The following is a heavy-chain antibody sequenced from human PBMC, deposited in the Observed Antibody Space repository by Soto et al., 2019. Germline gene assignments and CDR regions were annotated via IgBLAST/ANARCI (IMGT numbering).Heavy chain of an antibody. Sequence: SETLSLTCAVYGGSFSGYCWSWIRQPPGKGLEWIGEINHSGSTNYNPSLKSRVTISVDTSKNQFSLKLSSVTAADTAVYYCARGYSNYVYNWFDPWGQGTLVTVSS. D-gene: IGHD4-4*01. CDR2: INHSGST. J-gene: IGHJ5*02. CDR3: ARGYSNYVYNWFDP. V-gene: IGHV4-34*01. CDR1: GGSFSGYC.